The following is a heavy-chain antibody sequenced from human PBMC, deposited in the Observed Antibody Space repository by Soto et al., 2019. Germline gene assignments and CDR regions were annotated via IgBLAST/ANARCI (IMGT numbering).Heavy chain of an antibody. CDR3: ARESSSGWDIGY. V-gene: IGHV3-21*01. CDR1: GFTFSSYS. CDR2: ISSSSSYI. D-gene: IGHD6-19*01. J-gene: IGHJ4*02. Sequence: PGGSLRLSCAASGFTFSSYSMNWVRQAPGKGLEWVSSISSSSSYIYYADSVKGRFTISRDNAKNSLYLQMNSLRAEDTAVYYCARESSSGWDIGYWGQGTGVTAPQ.